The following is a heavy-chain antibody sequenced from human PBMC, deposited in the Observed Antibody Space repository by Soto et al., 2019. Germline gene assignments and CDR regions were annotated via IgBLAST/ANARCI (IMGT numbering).Heavy chain of an antibody. V-gene: IGHV4-4*02. D-gene: IGHD2-21*02. CDR3: GGDLRVIVAAGGDYYYYYGMDV. CDR1: GGSISSSNW. Sequence: SETLSLTCAVSGGSISSSNWWSWVRQPPGKGLEWIGEIYHSGSTNYNPSLKSRVTISVDKSKNQFSLKLSSVTAADTAVYYCGGDLRVIVAAGGDYYYYYGMDVWGQGTTVTVSS. J-gene: IGHJ6*02. CDR2: IYHSGST.